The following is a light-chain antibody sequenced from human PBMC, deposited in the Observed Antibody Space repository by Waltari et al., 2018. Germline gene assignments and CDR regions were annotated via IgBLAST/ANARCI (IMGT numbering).Light chain of an antibody. J-gene: IGLJ3*02. V-gene: IGLV1-44*01. CDR2: SNN. CDR1: TSNIGGNT. Sequence: QSVLTQPPSASGTPGQRVPIPCSGSTSNIGGNTVNWYQQLPGTAPKLLIYSNNQRPSGVPDRFSGSKSGTSASLAISGLQSEDEADYYCAAWDDSLTGWMFGGGTKLTVL. CDR3: AAWDDSLTGWM.